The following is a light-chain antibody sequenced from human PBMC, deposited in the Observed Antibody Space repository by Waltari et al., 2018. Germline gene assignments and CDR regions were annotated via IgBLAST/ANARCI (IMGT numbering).Light chain of an antibody. CDR1: SSTIGSNP. V-gene: IGLV1-44*01. Sequence: QSVLTQPPSASGTPAQRVTIPYSGTSSTIGSNPVNWSQHLPGTAPKLLTYSNNQRPSGVPDRFSGSKSGTSASLAISGLQSEDEADYYCAAWDDSLNAHVVFGGGTKLTVL. J-gene: IGLJ2*01. CDR2: SNN. CDR3: AAWDDSLNAHVV.